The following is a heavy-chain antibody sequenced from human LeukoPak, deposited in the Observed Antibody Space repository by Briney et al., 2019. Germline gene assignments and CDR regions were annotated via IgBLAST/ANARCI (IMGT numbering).Heavy chain of an antibody. V-gene: IGHV4-59*01. Sequence: SETLSLTCTVSGGSISSYYRSWIRQPPGKGLEWIGYIYYSGSTNYNPSLKSRVTISVDTSKNQFSLKLSSVTAADTAVYYCATYSSSRPYYYYMDVWGKGTTVTVSS. D-gene: IGHD6-13*01. CDR3: ATYSSSRPYYYYMDV. CDR2: IYYSGST. CDR1: GGSISSYY. J-gene: IGHJ6*03.